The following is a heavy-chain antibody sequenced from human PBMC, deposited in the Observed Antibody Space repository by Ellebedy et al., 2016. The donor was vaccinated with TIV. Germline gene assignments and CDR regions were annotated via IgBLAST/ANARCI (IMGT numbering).Heavy chain of an antibody. V-gene: IGHV4-34*01. CDR1: GGSFSGYY. D-gene: IGHD2-15*01. Sequence: MPSETLSLTCGVSGGSFSGYYWSRIRQTPGRGLEWMGEITHSRSTNYNPSLKSRVSISRDTAKSQFFLKLSSVTAADTAVYYCARGGTDSAGGIDQWGQGTLVIVSS. CDR3: ARGGTDSAGGIDQ. CDR2: ITHSRST. J-gene: IGHJ4*02.